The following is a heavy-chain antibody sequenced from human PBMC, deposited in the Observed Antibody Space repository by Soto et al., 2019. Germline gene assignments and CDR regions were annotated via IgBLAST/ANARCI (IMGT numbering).Heavy chain of an antibody. Sequence: QVQLVESGGGVVQPGRSLRLSCAASGFTFRNFAMHWVRQAPGKGLEWLAAITFDGKDKYYADSVKGRFTISCDTSKKAPYLQMNSVGIGVTALYFSTGDLGAGHDVYWGQGTVVTVSS. D-gene: IGHD5-12*01. V-gene: IGHV3-30*04. J-gene: IGHJ4*02. CDR2: ITFDGKDK. CDR3: TGDLGAGHDVY. CDR1: GFTFRNFA.